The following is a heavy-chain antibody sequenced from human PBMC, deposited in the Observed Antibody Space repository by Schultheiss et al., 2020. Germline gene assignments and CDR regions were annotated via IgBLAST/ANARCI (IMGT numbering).Heavy chain of an antibody. Sequence: ASVKVSCKASGYTFTDNYMHWMRQAPGQGLEWMGRINPNSGGTNYAQKFQGRVTMTRNTSISTAYMELSSLRSEDTAVYYCARGPKWEPHYYYYGMDVWGQGTTVTVSS. D-gene: IGHD1-26*01. J-gene: IGHJ6*02. CDR1: GYTFTDNY. V-gene: IGHV1-2*06. CDR3: ARGPKWEPHYYYYGMDV. CDR2: INPNSGGT.